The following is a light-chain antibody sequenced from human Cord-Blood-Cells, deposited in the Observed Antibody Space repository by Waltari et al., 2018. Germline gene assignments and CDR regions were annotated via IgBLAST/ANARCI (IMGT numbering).Light chain of an antibody. V-gene: IGKV1-5*01. CDR2: DAS. J-gene: IGKJ4*01. CDR3: QQYNSYSLT. CDR1: QSVSSW. Sequence: DIQMTQSPSTLSASVGDRVTITCRASQSVSSWLAWYQQKPGKAPKLLIYDASSLESGVPSRFSGSGSGTEFTLTISSLQPDDFATYYCQQYNSYSLTFGGGTKVEIK.